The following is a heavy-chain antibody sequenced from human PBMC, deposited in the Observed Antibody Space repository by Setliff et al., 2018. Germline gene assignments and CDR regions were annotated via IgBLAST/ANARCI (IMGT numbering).Heavy chain of an antibody. D-gene: IGHD6-13*01. V-gene: IGHV3-30*02. CDR1: GFTFSSYG. CDR3: AKDMRGSSWSTYYYGMDV. CDR2: IRYDGSNK. J-gene: IGHJ6*02. Sequence: AGGSLRLSCAASGFTFSSYGVHWVRQAPGKGLEWVAFIRYDGSNKYYADSVKGRFTISRDNSKNTLYLQMNSLRAEDTAVYYCAKDMRGSSWSTYYYGMDVWGQGTTVTVSS.